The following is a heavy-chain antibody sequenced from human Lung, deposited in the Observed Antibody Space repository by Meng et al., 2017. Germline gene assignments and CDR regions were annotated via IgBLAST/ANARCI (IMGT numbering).Heavy chain of an antibody. CDR2: IYNSGST. Sequence: QQESGPARVKPPQALSLTSTVFGGAIMSSNYYWSWIRQPPGKGLEWSGHIYNSGSTYYNPSLKSRITISVDTSKNQFSLKLSSVTAADTAAYYCARGQKGYFDLWGRGTLVTVSS. V-gene: IGHV4-30-4*01. CDR1: GGAIMSSNYY. CDR3: ARGQKGYFDL. J-gene: IGHJ2*01.